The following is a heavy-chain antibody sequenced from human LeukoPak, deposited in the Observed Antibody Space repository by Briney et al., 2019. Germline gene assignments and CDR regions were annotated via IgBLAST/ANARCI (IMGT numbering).Heavy chain of an antibody. CDR3: ARDRKVRGEDYYYGMDV. CDR2: IYYNGDT. D-gene: IGHD3-10*01. CDR1: GGSISSYY. J-gene: IGHJ6*02. Sequence: SETLSLTCTVSGGSISSYYWSWIRQPPGKGLEWIGYIYYNGDTNYNPSLKSRVTISVDTSKSQFSLKLRSVTAADTAVYYCARDRKVRGEDYYYGMDVWGQGTTVTVSS. V-gene: IGHV4-59*01.